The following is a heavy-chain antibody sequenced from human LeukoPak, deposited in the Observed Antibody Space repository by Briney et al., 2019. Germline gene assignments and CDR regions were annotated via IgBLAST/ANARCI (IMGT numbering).Heavy chain of an antibody. CDR3: ARGVYQRQYAFDF. J-gene: IGHJ3*01. V-gene: IGHV4-30-4*08. CDR2: IYYSGST. CDR1: GGSISSGDYY. D-gene: IGHD2-2*02. Sequence: SETLSLTCTVSGGSISSGDYYWSWIRQPPGKGLEWIGYIYYSGSTYYNPSLKSRVTISVETSKNQFSLKLSSVTAPDPAVYSCARGVYQRQYAFDFWGQGTMVTVSS.